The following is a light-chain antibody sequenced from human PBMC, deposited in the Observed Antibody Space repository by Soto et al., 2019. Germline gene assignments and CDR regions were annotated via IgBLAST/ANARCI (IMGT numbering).Light chain of an antibody. V-gene: IGLV2-14*01. CDR2: DVR. Sequence: QSVLTQPASVSGSPGQSITISCTGTSSDVGGYNYVSWYQKHPGKAPKIMIYDVRNRPSGVSNRFSGSKSVNTASLTISWLQAEDEADYYCSSYTTISTYVFGTGTKVTVL. CDR1: SSDVGGYNY. J-gene: IGLJ1*01. CDR3: SSYTTISTYV.